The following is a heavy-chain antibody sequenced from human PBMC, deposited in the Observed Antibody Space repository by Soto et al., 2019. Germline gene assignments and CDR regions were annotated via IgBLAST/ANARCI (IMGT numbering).Heavy chain of an antibody. V-gene: IGHV1-2*04. J-gene: IGHJ5*02. CDR1: GYTFTDFY. CDR2: INPNSGGT. CDR3: ARGLDSGWAREYFDP. Sequence: ASVKVSCKASGYTFTDFYIHWVRLAPGQGPEWMGLINPNSGGTNYAQKFRGWVTMTRDTSITTVYMELNRLRSNDTAMYYCARGLDSGWAREYFDPWGKGTLVTVS. D-gene: IGHD3-16*01.